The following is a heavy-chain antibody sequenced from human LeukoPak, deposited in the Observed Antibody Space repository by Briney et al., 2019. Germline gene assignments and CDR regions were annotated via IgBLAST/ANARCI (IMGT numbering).Heavy chain of an antibody. Sequence: GGSLRLSCAASGFTFSSYAMSWVRQAPGKGLEWVSAISGSGGSTYYADSVKGRFTISRDNAKNSLYLQMNSLRAEDTAVYYCARSRGDSGYDAPGYWGQGTLVTVSS. V-gene: IGHV3-23*01. CDR2: ISGSGGST. CDR3: ARSRGDSGYDAPGY. J-gene: IGHJ4*02. CDR1: GFTFSSYA. D-gene: IGHD5-12*01.